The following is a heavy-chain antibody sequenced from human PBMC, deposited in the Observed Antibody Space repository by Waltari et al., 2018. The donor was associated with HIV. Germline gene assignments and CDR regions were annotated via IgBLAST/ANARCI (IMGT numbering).Heavy chain of an antibody. CDR1: GFPFRNFG. CDR2: ISSSRST. D-gene: IGHD2-15*01. J-gene: IGHJ4*02. CDR3: ARDPFVGMVVAYYFDY. V-gene: IGHV3-48*04. Sequence: EVQVVESGGGLVQPGGSLRLSCTASGFPFRNFGMNWVRQAPGKGLEWISNISSSRSTIYADSVKGRFTISRDNAKNSLYLQMNSLRAEDTAVYYCARDPFVGMVVAYYFDYWGQGTVVTVSS.